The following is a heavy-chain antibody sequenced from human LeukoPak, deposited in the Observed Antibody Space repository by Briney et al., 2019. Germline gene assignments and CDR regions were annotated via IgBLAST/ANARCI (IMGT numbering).Heavy chain of an antibody. D-gene: IGHD5-18*01. J-gene: IGHJ4*02. V-gene: IGHV3-9*01. CDR2: ISWNSGSI. Sequence: GRSLRLSCAASGFTFDDYAMHWVRQAPGKGLEWVSGISWNSGSIGYADSVKGRFTISRDNAKNSLYLQMNSLRAEDTAVYYCARGRLWADYWGQGTLVTVFS. CDR3: ARGRLWADY. CDR1: GFTFDDYA.